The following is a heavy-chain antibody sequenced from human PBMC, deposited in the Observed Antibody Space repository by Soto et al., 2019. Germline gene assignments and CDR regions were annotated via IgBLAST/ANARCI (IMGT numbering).Heavy chain of an antibody. CDR2: IIPILGIA. V-gene: IGHV1-69*02. CDR1: GGTFSSYT. Sequence: QVQLVQSGAEVKKPGSSVKVSCKASGGTFSSYTISWVRQAPGQGLEWMGRIIPILGIANYAQKFQGRVTSPADKSTSTAYMELSSLRSEDTAVYYCASGDGYSSSSLLGWGQGTLVTVSS. D-gene: IGHD6-13*01. CDR3: ASGDGYSSSSLLG. J-gene: IGHJ4*02.